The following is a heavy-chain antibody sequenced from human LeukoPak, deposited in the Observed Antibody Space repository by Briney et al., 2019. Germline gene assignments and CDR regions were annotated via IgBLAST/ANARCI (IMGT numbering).Heavy chain of an antibody. CDR2: IYTSGST. V-gene: IGHV4-61*02. CDR3: ARYRRSSSGPDAFDI. CDR1: GGSISSGSYY. J-gene: IGHJ3*02. D-gene: IGHD6-13*01. Sequence: PSQTLSLTCTVSGGSISSGSYYWSWIRQPAGKGLEWIGRIYTSGSTNYNPSLKSRVTISVDTSKNQFSLKLSSVTAADTAVYYCARYRRSSSGPDAFDIWGQGTMVTVSS.